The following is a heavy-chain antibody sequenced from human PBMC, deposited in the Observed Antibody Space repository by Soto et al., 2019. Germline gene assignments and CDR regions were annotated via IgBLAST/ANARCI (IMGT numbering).Heavy chain of an antibody. V-gene: IGHV4-4*02. CDR2: IYHSGST. CDR1: GGSISSSNW. Sequence: SETLSLTCAVSGGSISSSNWWSWVRQPPGKGLEWIGEIYHSGSTNYNPSLKSRVTISVDKSKNQFSLKLSSVTAADTAVYYCARGAVAGIDYYGMDVWGQGTTVTVSS. CDR3: ARGAVAGIDYYGMDV. D-gene: IGHD6-19*01. J-gene: IGHJ6*02.